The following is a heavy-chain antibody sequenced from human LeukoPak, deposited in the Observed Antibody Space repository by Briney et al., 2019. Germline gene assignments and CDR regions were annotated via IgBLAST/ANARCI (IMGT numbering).Heavy chain of an antibody. D-gene: IGHD3-22*01. CDR2: IIPILGIA. J-gene: IGHJ5*02. V-gene: IGHV1-69*04. Sequence: SVKVSCKASGGTFSSYAISWVRPAPGQGLEWMGRIIPILGIANYAQKFQGRVTITADKSTSTAYMELSSLRPEDTAVYYCAQGPSGYYYHWGQGTLVTVSS. CDR1: GGTFSSYA. CDR3: AQGPSGYYYH.